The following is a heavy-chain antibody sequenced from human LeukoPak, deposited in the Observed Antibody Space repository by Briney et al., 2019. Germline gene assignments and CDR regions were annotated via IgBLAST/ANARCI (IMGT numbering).Heavy chain of an antibody. J-gene: IGHJ3*02. CDR3: ARAIVVVPAANDAFDI. Sequence: TLSLTCTVSGGSISSGSYYWSWIRQPAGKGLEWIGRIYTSGSTNYNPSLKSRVTISVDTPKNQFSLKLSSVTAADTAVYYCARAIVVVPAANDAFDIWGQGTMVTVSS. D-gene: IGHD2-2*01. CDR2: IYTSGST. CDR1: GGSISSGSYY. V-gene: IGHV4-61*02.